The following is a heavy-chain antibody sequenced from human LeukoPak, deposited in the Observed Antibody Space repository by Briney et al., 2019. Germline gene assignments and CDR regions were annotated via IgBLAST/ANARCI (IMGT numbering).Heavy chain of an antibody. V-gene: IGHV1-69*05. CDR2: IIPIFGTA. Sequence: ASVKVSCKASGGTFSSYAISWVRQAPGQGLEWMGGIIPIFGTANYAQKFQGRVTITTDESTSTAYMELSSLRSEDTAVYYCARDLRYCSSTSCYHPHGYWGQGTLVTVSS. CDR3: ARDLRYCSSTSCYHPHGY. D-gene: IGHD2-2*01. J-gene: IGHJ4*02. CDR1: GGTFSSYA.